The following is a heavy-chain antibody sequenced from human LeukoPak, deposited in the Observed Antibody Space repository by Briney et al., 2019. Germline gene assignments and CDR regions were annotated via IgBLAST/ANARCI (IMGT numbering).Heavy chain of an antibody. J-gene: IGHJ5*02. CDR3: ARDSSSWPYTWFDP. CDR2: IYYSGST. Sequence: SETLSLTCTVSGGSVSSGSYYWSWIRQPPGKGLEWIGYIYYSGSTHYNPSLKSRVTISRDTSKNQFSLKLSSVTAADTAVYYCARDSSSWPYTWFDPWGQGTLVTVSS. V-gene: IGHV4-61*01. D-gene: IGHD6-13*01. CDR1: GGSVSSGSYY.